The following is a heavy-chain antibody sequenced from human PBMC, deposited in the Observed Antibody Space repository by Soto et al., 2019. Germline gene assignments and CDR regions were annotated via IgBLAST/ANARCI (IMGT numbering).Heavy chain of an antibody. V-gene: IGHV4-30-2*01. CDR2: IYHSGTT. J-gene: IGHJ6*02. CDR1: GGSIRSGGYS. Sequence: QLQLQESGSGLVKPSQTLSLTCAVSGGSIRSGGYSWSWIRQPPGKGLEWIGYIYHSGTTYYNPSLKSRVTISVDRSKNQFSLKLSSVTFADTAVYYCARAHYGDYGYGMDFWGQGTTVTVSS. D-gene: IGHD4-17*01. CDR3: ARAHYGDYGYGMDF.